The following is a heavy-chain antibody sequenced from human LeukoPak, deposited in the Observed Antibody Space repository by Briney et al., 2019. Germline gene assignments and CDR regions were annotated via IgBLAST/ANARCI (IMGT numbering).Heavy chain of an antibody. V-gene: IGHV1-18*04. CDR2: ISAYNGNT. CDR3: AATLGGYCSGGSCYSSDY. D-gene: IGHD2-15*01. J-gene: IGHJ4*02. CDR1: GYTFTSYG. Sequence: ASVKVSCKASGYTFTSYGISWVRQAPGQGLEWMGWISAYNGNTNYAQKLQGRVTMTTDTSTSTAYMELRSLRSDDTAVYYCAATLGGYCSGGSCYSSDYWGQGILVTVSS.